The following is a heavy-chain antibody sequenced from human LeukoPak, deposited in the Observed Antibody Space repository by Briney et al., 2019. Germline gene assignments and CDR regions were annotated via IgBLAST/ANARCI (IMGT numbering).Heavy chain of an antibody. J-gene: IGHJ3*02. CDR1: GFTFSSDS. CDR3: ARETMTRVTLGDAFDI. Sequence: GGSLRLSCAASGFTFSSDSMNWVRQAPGKGLGWVSSISRSSSYIYYADSVKGRFTISTDNAKNSLYLQMNSLIAEDTAVYYCARETMTRVTLGDAFDIWGQGTMVTVSS. D-gene: IGHD4-11*01. CDR2: ISRSSSYI. V-gene: IGHV3-21*01.